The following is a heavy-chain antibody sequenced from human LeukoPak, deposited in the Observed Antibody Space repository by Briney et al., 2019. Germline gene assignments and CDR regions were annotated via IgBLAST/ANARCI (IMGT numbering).Heavy chain of an antibody. CDR2: ISYDGSNK. Sequence: PGGSLRLSCAASGFTFSSYGMHWVRQAPGKGLEWVAVISYDGSNKYYADSVKGRFTISRDNSKNTLYLQMNGLRAEDTAVYYCAELGITMIGGVWGKGTTVTISS. CDR1: GFTFSSYG. CDR3: AELGITMIGGV. J-gene: IGHJ6*04. V-gene: IGHV3-30*18. D-gene: IGHD3-10*02.